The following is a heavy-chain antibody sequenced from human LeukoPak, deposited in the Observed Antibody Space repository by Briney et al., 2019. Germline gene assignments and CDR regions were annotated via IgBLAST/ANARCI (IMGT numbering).Heavy chain of an antibody. Sequence: ASVKVSCKASGYTFTGYYMHWVRQAPGQGLEWMGWINPNSGGTNYAQKFQGRVTTTRDTSISTAYMELSRLRSDDTAVYYCARDLDYGGKDDYWGQGTLVTVSS. J-gene: IGHJ4*02. CDR1: GYTFTGYY. D-gene: IGHD4-17*01. CDR2: INPNSGGT. CDR3: ARDLDYGGKDDY. V-gene: IGHV1-2*02.